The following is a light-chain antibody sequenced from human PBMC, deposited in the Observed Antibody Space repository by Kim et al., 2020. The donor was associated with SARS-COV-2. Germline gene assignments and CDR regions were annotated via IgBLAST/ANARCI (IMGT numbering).Light chain of an antibody. CDR1: SSDVGSYNL. J-gene: IGLJ3*02. CDR3: CSYAGPWV. Sequence: LPASVSGSPGQSITISCTGTSSDVGSYNLVSWYQQHPGKAPKLMIYEVSKRPSGVSNRFSGSKSGNTASLTISGLQAEDEADYYCCSYAGPWVFGGGTQLTVL. CDR2: EVS. V-gene: IGLV2-23*02.